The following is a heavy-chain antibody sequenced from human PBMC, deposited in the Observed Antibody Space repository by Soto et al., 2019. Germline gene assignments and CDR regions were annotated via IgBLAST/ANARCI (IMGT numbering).Heavy chain of an antibody. J-gene: IGHJ6*02. D-gene: IGHD2-2*01. CDR2: ISYDGSNK. CDR3: AKILPHYLYCSSTSCLPGYGMDV. CDR1: GFTFSSYG. V-gene: IGHV3-30*18. Sequence: QVQLVESGGGVVQPGRSLRLSCAASGFTFSSYGMHWVRQAPGKGLEWVAVISYDGSNKYYADSVKGRFTISRDNSKNTLYLQMNSLRAEDTAVYYCAKILPHYLYCSSTSCLPGYGMDVWSQGTTVTVSS.